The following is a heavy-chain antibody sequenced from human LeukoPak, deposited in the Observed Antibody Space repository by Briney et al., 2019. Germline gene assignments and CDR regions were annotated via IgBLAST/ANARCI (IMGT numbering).Heavy chain of an antibody. CDR2: IYYSGST. CDR3: ATTSYYYDSPDY. D-gene: IGHD3-22*01. J-gene: IGHJ4*02. CDR1: GGSISSYY. Sequence: SETLSLTCTVSGGSISSYYWSWIRQPPGKGLEWIGYIYYSGSTNYNPSLKSRVTISVDTSKNQFSLKLSSVTAADTAVYYCATTSYYYDSPDYWGQGTLVTVSS. V-gene: IGHV4-59*08.